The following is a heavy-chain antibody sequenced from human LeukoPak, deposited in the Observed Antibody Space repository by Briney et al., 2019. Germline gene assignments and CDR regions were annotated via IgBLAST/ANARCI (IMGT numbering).Heavy chain of an antibody. CDR2: IGPHSTFT. D-gene: IGHD2/OR15-2a*01. V-gene: IGHV1-2*02. Sequence: ASMKVSCKSSGFTFTDHYIHWVRQGPGQGLEWMGYIGPHSTFTSSPQEFQGRITMTRDASMSTAYMELTRLTSDDTAVYYCVREGEGPLSKDFDYWGQGTLVTVSS. J-gene: IGHJ4*02. CDR3: VREGEGPLSKDFDY. CDR1: GFTFTDHY.